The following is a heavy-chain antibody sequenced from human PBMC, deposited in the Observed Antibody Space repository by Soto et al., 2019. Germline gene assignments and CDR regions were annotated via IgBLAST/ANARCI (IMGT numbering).Heavy chain of an antibody. CDR3: AKTTNQLPLHDYGDRLDY. J-gene: IGHJ4*02. V-gene: IGHV3-23*01. CDR1: GFLFSDYA. D-gene: IGHD4-17*01. Sequence: PGGSLRLSCAASGFLFSDYAMSWVRQAPGQGLECVSPITNTGGRTYYADSVKGRFTISRDNSRNTLFLQMSSLRAEDTAVYYCAKTTNQLPLHDYGDRLDYWGQGTLVTVSS. CDR2: ITNTGGRT.